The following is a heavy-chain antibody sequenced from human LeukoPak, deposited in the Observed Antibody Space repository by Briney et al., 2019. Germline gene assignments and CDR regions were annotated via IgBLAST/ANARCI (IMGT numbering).Heavy chain of an antibody. CDR2: ISWNSGSI. V-gene: IGHV3-9*01. J-gene: IGHJ4*02. D-gene: IGHD6-19*01. CDR1: GFTFDDYA. CDR3: AKDMGWYFDY. Sequence: GRSLRLSCAAPGFTFDDYAMHWVRQAPGKGLEWFSGISWNSGSIGYADSVKGRFTISRDNAKNSLYLQMNSLRAEDTALYYCAKDMGWYFDYWGQGTLVTVSS.